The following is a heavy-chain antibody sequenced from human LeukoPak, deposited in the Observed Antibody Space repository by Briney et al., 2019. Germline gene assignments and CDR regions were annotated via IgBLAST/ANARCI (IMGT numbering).Heavy chain of an antibody. V-gene: IGHV1-18*01. CDR2: ISAYNGNT. CDR1: GYTFTSYG. D-gene: IGHD6-13*01. Sequence: ASVKVSCKASGYTFTSYGISWVRQAPGQGLEWMGWISAYNGNTNYAQKLQGRVTMTTDTSTSTAYMELRSLRSDDTAVYYCARLYGYSSSWPRGDFDYWGQGTLVTVFS. CDR3: ARLYGYSSSWPRGDFDY. J-gene: IGHJ4*02.